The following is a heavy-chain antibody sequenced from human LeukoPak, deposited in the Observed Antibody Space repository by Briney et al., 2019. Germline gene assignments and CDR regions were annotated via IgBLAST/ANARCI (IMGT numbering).Heavy chain of an antibody. J-gene: IGHJ5*02. CDR3: ARGRRGYSYGNWFDP. Sequence: PGGSLRLSCAASGFTFSSYEMNWIRQPPGKGLEWIGEINHSGSTNYNPSLKSRVTISVDTSKNQFSLKLSSVTAADTAVYYCARGRRGYSYGNWFDPWGQGTLVTVSS. D-gene: IGHD5-18*01. CDR1: GFTFSSYE. CDR2: INHSGST. V-gene: IGHV4-34*01.